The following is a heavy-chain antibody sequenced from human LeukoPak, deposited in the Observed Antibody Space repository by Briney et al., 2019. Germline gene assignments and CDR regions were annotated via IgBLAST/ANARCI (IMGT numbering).Heavy chain of an antibody. V-gene: IGHV3-33*06. CDR2: ISFDGSNK. CDR1: GFTFSSFG. Sequence: PGGSLRLSCAASGFTFSSFGMHWVRQAPGKGLEWVAVISFDGSNKYYGDSVKGRFTISRDNSKNTLYLQMNSLRAEDTAVYYCAKDWDPDYWGQGTLATVSS. J-gene: IGHJ4*02. D-gene: IGHD1-26*01. CDR3: AKDWDPDY.